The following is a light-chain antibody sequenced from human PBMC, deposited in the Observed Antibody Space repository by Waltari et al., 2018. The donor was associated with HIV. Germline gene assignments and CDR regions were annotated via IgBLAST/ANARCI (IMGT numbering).Light chain of an antibody. CDR2: EVS. V-gene: IGLV2-23*02. J-gene: IGLJ1*01. CDR3: CSYAGSSTYV. CDR1: SSDVGSYNL. Sequence: QSALTQPASVSGSPGQSITISCTGTSSDVGSYNLVSGYQQHPGKAPKSMIYEVSKRPSGVSNRFSGSKSGNTASLTISGLQAEDEADYYCCSYAGSSTYVFGTGTKVTVL.